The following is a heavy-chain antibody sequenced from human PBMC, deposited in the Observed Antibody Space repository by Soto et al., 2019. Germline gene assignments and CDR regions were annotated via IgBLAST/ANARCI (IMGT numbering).Heavy chain of an antibody. CDR2: IYPGDSDT. D-gene: IGHD3-16*01. CDR3: ARHGGVVGNYYYGMDV. V-gene: IGHV5-51*01. CDR1: GYSFTSYW. J-gene: IGHJ6*02. Sequence: SRKISGKGSGYSFTSYWIGWVRQMPGKGLEWMGIIYPGDSDTRYSPSFQGQVTISADKSISTAYLQWSSLKASDTAMYYCARHGGVVGNYYYGMDVWGQGTTVTVSS.